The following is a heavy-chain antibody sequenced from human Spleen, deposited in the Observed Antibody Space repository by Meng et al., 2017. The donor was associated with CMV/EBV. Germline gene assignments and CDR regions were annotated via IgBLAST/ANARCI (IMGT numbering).Heavy chain of an antibody. CDR1: GFTFDDFG. CDR2: INRNGAKK. V-gene: IGHV3-20*03. J-gene: IGHJ6*02. CDR3: ASTGGPDYYYYSMDV. Sequence: SGFTFDDFGMTWVRQVPGKGLQWVSGINRNGAKKGYADSVKGRFTISRDNAKNSLYLQMNSLRAEDTALYYCASTGGPDYYYYSMDVWGQGTTVTVSS. D-gene: IGHD2-8*02.